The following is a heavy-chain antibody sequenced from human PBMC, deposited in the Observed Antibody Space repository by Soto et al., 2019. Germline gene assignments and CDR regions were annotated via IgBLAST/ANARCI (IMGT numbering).Heavy chain of an antibody. CDR1: GGIFSNYG. D-gene: IGHD3-16*01. J-gene: IGHJ5*02. CDR3: ALDESAHYVWGSVRS. V-gene: IGHV1-69*01. Sequence: QVQLVQSGADVKKPGSSVKVSCKASGGIFSNYGISWVRQAPGQGLEWMGGIMPSSDTPNYAQKFQGRVTITSDESTSTAYMDLSSLRSEDTAVYYCALDESAHYVWGSVRSWGQGTPVTVSS. CDR2: IMPSSDTP.